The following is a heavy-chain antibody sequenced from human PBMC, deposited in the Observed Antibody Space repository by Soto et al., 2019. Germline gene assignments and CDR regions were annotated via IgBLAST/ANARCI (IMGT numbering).Heavy chain of an antibody. D-gene: IGHD3-3*01. CDR1: AFTLSSYW. CDR3: ARDYEFDFDI. V-gene: IGHV3-7*01. J-gene: IGHJ3*02. Sequence: EVQLVESGGGLVQPGGSLRLSCEASAFTLSSYWMSWVHQAPGKGLEWVANIKPDGSEKYYVDSVKGRFTISRDNTKNSLYLQMSTLRPEDTGIYYCARDYEFDFDIWGEGTPVTISS. CDR2: IKPDGSEK.